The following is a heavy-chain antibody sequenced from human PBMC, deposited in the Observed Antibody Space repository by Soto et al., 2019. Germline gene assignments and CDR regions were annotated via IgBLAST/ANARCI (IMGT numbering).Heavy chain of an antibody. Sequence: EVQLAESGGGLAQPGGSLRLSCACSGFTLSGYAMDWVRQAPGKGLEYVSGISSNGVGTYYANSVQGRFTISRDNSKNTVYLQMGSLRPEDMAVYYCASRARPDFYYMDVWGKGTTVTVSS. J-gene: IGHJ6*03. V-gene: IGHV3-64*01. CDR1: GFTLSGYA. CDR3: ASRARPDFYYMDV. D-gene: IGHD6-6*01. CDR2: ISSNGVGT.